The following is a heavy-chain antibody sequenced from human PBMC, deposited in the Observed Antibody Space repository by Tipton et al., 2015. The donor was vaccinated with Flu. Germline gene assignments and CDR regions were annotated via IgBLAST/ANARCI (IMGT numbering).Heavy chain of an antibody. CDR3: ASGNFYDSRGYFAF. V-gene: IGHV4-4*07. J-gene: IGHJ4*02. CDR2: THTNGNT. CDR1: GGSINRYY. D-gene: IGHD3-22*01. Sequence: TLSLTCNVSGGSINRYYWSWIRQSVGKGPEWIGRTHTNGNTNYNSSFGSRLTMSLDTSKSQFSMTLTSVTVADTAVYYCASGNFYDSRGYFAFWGQGILVTVSS.